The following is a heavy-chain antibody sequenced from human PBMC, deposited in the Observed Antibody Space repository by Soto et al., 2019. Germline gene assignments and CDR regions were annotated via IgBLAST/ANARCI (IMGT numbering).Heavy chain of an antibody. CDR1: GFTFSSFW. Sequence: GGSLRLSCAASGFTFSSFWMDWVRQAPGKGLEWVANISPDGSEKHYVDSVKGRFTISRDNAKNSLYLQMSSLTAEDSALYYCAKDLIVVVPDAPPRPGNFDYWGQGTLVTVSS. CDR3: AKDLIVVVPDAPPRPGNFDY. J-gene: IGHJ4*02. D-gene: IGHD2-2*01. CDR2: ISPDGSEK. V-gene: IGHV3-7*01.